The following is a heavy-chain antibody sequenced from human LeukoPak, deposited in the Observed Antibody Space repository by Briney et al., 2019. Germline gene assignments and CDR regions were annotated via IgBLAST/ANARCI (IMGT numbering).Heavy chain of an antibody. D-gene: IGHD2/OR15-2a*01. CDR3: TTDTFYMKGLDP. Sequence: GGSLRPSCAASGFIFITPGRYWVRQAPGKGREWVARIKSKIDGGAIDYATPVKGRFTMSRDDSKNTLYLQMNSLKTEDTARYYCTTDTFYMKGLDPWGQGTLVIVSS. CDR1: GFIFITPG. CDR2: IKSKIDGGAI. V-gene: IGHV3-15*07. J-gene: IGHJ5*02.